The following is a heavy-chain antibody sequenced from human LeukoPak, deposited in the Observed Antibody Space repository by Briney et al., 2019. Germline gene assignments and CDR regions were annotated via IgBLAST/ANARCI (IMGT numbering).Heavy chain of an antibody. V-gene: IGHV1-2*02. CDR3: ARDEMDYYGSGSYYYDY. Sequence: ASVKVSCKASGCTFTGYYMHWVRQAPGQGLEWMGWINPNSGGTNYAQKFQGRVTVTRDTSISTAYMQLSRLRSDDTAVYYCARDEMDYYGSGSYYYDYWGQGTLVTVSS. CDR2: INPNSGGT. CDR1: GCTFTGYY. J-gene: IGHJ4*02. D-gene: IGHD3-10*01.